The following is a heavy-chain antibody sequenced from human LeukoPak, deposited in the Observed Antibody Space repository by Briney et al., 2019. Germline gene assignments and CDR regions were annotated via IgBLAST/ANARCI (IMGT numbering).Heavy chain of an antibody. CDR1: GGTFSSYA. J-gene: IGHJ5*02. Sequence: SVKVSCKASGGTFSSYAISWVRQAPGQGLEWMGGIIPIFGTANYAQKFQGKVTITADESTSTAYMELSSLRSEDTAVYYCARRKIAVAGTGTNWFDPWGQGTLVTVSS. CDR3: ARRKIAVAGTGTNWFDP. V-gene: IGHV1-69*13. D-gene: IGHD6-19*01. CDR2: IIPIFGTA.